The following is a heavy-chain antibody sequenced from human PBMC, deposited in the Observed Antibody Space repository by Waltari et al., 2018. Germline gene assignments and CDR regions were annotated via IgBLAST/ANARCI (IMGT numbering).Heavy chain of an antibody. CDR2: IRFDGTDK. D-gene: IGHD2-21*01. V-gene: IGHV3-30*02. Sequence: QVQLVESGGGVVQPGESLRLSCAASGYPFSSYGIHWVRQAPGKGLGWVAFIRFDGTDKYYTDSVKGRFTIFRDNSKNTLYLQMNSLRVEDTAMYFCAKEGNCGGECYSDYWGQGALVTVSS. CDR3: AKEGNCGGECYSDY. J-gene: IGHJ4*02. CDR1: GYPFSSYG.